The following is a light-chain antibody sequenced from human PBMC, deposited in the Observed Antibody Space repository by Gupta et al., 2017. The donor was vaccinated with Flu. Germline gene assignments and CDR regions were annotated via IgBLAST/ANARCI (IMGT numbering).Light chain of an antibody. CDR1: SSDVGSYNL. J-gene: IGLJ1*01. CDR3: CSYAGSDTYV. CDR2: EGS. Sequence: QSPLPQPASVSGSPGQSLTISCTGTSSDVGSYNLVSWYQQHPGKAPKLMIYEGSKRPAGVSNRFSGSKSGNTASLTISGLQAEDDADYYCCSYAGSDTYVFGTGTKVTVL. V-gene: IGLV2-23*01.